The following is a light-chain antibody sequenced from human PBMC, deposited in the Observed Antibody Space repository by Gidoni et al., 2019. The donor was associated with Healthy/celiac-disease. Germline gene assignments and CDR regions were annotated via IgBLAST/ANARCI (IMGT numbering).Light chain of an antibody. CDR2: ECS. V-gene: IGLV2-23*01. J-gene: IGLJ2*01. CDR1: SSDDGSYNL. Sequence: QSALTQPASVSGSPGQSITISCTGTSSDDGSYNLVSWYQQHPGKAPQLMIYECSKRPSGVSTRFSGSTSGNTASLTISGLQAEDEADYYCCSYAGSSTVVFGGGTKLTVL. CDR3: CSYAGSSTVV.